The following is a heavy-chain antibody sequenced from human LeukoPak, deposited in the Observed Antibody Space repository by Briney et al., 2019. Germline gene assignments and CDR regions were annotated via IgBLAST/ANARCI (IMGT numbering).Heavy chain of an antibody. Sequence: SETLSLTCAVYGGSFSGYYWSWIRQPPGKGLEWIGEINHSGSTNYNPSLKSRVTISVDTSKNQFSLKLSSVTAADTAVYYCARYGDYGGGHWGQGTLVTVSS. CDR3: ARYGDYGGGH. V-gene: IGHV4-34*01. D-gene: IGHD4-17*01. CDR1: GGSFSGYY. J-gene: IGHJ4*02. CDR2: INHSGST.